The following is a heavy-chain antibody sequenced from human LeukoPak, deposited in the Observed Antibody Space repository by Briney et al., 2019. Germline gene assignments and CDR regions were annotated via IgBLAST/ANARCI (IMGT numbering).Heavy chain of an antibody. D-gene: IGHD4-17*01. CDR2: ISGSGGST. Sequence: GGSLRLSCAASGFTFSSYAMSWVRQAPGKGLEWVSAISGSGGSTYYADSVKGRFTISRDNSKNTLYLQMNSLRAEDTAVYYCAKANMTTVTTALSPLVLICGMDVWGQGTTVTVSS. CDR3: AKANMTTVTTALSPLVLICGMDV. CDR1: GFTFSSYA. V-gene: IGHV3-23*01. J-gene: IGHJ6*02.